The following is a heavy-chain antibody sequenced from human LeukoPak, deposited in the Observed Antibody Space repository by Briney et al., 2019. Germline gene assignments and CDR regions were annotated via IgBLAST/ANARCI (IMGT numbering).Heavy chain of an antibody. CDR2: INPNSGGT. J-gene: IGHJ4*02. CDR3: AAGPVYDYFEF. CDR1: EYSFTDYY. Sequence: ASVKVSCKASEYSFTDYYIHWVRQAPGQGLEWMGWINPNSGGTNSAQKLQVRITLTRDTSISTAYMELSRLRSDDTAVYYCAAGPVYDYFEFWGQGTLVTVSS. V-gene: IGHV1-2*02. D-gene: IGHD3-22*01.